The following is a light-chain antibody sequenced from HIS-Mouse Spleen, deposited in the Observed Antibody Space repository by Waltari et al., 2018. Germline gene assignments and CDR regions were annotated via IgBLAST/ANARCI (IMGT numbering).Light chain of an antibody. CDR3: CSYAGSSTFVV. CDR1: RRDLGSYNL. CDR2: EGS. V-gene: IGLV2-23*01. J-gene: IGLJ2*01. Sequence: QSALTQPASVSGSPGQSLTISCTGTRRDLGSYNLVSWYQQHPGKAPKLMIYEGSKRPSGVSNRFSGSKSGNTASLTISGLQAEDEADYYCCSYAGSSTFVVFGGGTKLTVL.